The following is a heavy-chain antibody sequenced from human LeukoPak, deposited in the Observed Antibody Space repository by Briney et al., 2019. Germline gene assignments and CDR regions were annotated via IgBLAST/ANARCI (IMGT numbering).Heavy chain of an antibody. CDR1: GFTFSSYG. Sequence: GRSLRLSCAASGFTFSSYGMHWVRQAPGKGLEWVAVIWYDGTNKYYADSVKGRFTISRDSSRNTLYLQMNSLRAEDTAVYYCARAAYDNSGYLTLWGQGTLVTVSS. CDR3: ARAAYDNSGYLTL. J-gene: IGHJ4*02. V-gene: IGHV3-33*01. CDR2: IWYDGTNK. D-gene: IGHD3-22*01.